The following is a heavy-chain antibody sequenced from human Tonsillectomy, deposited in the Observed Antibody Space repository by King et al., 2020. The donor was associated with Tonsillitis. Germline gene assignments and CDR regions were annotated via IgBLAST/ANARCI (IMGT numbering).Heavy chain of an antibody. V-gene: IGHV3-33*08. Sequence: VQLVESGGGVVQPGRSLRLSCAASGFTFSTYAMHWVRQAPGKGLEWVAVMWYDGSNKYYADSVKGRFTLSRDNSKNTLDLQMNSLRVEDTAVYYCAGDQGGLGHDAFHIWGQGTMVTVSS. J-gene: IGHJ3*02. D-gene: IGHD3/OR15-3a*01. CDR1: GFTFSTYA. CDR3: AGDQGGLGHDAFHI. CDR2: MWYDGSNK.